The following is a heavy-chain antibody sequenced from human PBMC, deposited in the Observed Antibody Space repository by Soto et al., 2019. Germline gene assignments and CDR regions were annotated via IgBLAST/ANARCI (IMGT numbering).Heavy chain of an antibody. CDR3: ARRISSSPPYYYYYMDV. Sequence: GGSLRLSCAASGFTFSSYWMTWVRQAPGRGLEWVANIKQDGSERYYLDSVKGRFTISRDNAKSSLYLEMNSLRAEDTAVFYCARRISSSPPYYYYYMDVCGKGTTVTVSS. J-gene: IGHJ6*03. CDR1: GFTFSSYW. D-gene: IGHD6-13*01. CDR2: IKQDGSER. V-gene: IGHV3-7*01.